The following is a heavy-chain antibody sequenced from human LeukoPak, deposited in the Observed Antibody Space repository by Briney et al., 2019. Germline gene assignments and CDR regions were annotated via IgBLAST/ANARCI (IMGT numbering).Heavy chain of an antibody. Sequence: PGGSLGLSCSASGFTFSSYAMHWVRQAPGKGLEHVSAISSNGGSTYYADSVKGRSTISRDNSKNTLYLQMSSLRPEDTDVYYCVKGGCGYCNGRDYFDYWGQGTLVTVSS. J-gene: IGHJ4*02. D-gene: IGHD2/OR15-2a*01. CDR3: VKGGCGYCNGRDYFDY. CDR1: GFTFSSYA. V-gene: IGHV3-64D*06. CDR2: ISSNGGST.